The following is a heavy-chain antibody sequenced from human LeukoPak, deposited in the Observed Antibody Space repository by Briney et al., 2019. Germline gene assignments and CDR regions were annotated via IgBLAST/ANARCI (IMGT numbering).Heavy chain of an antibody. V-gene: IGHV3-30*03. D-gene: IGHD4-17*01. CDR2: ISYDGSNK. Sequence: GSLRLSCAASGFTFSSYGMHWVRQAPGKGLEWVAGISYDGSNKYYADSVKGRFTISRDNAKNSLYLQMNSLRAEDSSVYYCARPTTVTTISADAFDIWGQGTMVIVSS. J-gene: IGHJ3*02. CDR1: GFTFSSYG. CDR3: ARPTTVTTISADAFDI.